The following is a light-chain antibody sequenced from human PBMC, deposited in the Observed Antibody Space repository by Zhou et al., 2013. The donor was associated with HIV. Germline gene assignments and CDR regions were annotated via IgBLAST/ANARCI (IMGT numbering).Light chain of an antibody. CDR1: QGISNY. CDR3: QQSYSTPPT. J-gene: IGKJ5*01. V-gene: IGKV1-27*01. CDR2: AAS. Sequence: DIQMTQSPSSLSASVRDRVTITCRASQGISNYLAWCQQKPGKVPELLIYAASTLQSGVPSRFSGSTSGTDFTLIINGLQSDDFGIYYCQQSYSTPPTFGEGTRLDI.